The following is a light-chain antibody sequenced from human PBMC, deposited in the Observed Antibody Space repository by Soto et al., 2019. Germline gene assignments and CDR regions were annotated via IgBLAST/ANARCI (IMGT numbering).Light chain of an antibody. CDR2: DVS. Sequence: QSVLTQPASVSGSPGQSITISCTGTSSDVVGYNYVSWYQHHPGKAPNLLIYDVSNRPSGISNRFSGSKSDNMASLTISGLQPEDEADYYCSSYTTSNTRQIVFGTGTKVTVL. CDR1: SSDVVGYNY. CDR3: SSYTTSNTRQIV. V-gene: IGLV2-14*03. J-gene: IGLJ1*01.